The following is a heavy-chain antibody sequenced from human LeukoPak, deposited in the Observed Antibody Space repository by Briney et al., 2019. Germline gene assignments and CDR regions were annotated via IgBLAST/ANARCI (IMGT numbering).Heavy chain of an antibody. Sequence: PSETLSLTCGVYGGSFSDYYWSWIRQPPGKGLEWIGEINHSGSTNYNPSLKRRVTISVDTSKNQFSLKLSSVTAADTAVYYCASIIAAAGYWFDPWGQGTLVTVSS. D-gene: IGHD6-13*01. J-gene: IGHJ5*02. CDR2: INHSGST. CDR3: ASIIAAAGYWFDP. CDR1: GGSFSDYY. V-gene: IGHV4-34*01.